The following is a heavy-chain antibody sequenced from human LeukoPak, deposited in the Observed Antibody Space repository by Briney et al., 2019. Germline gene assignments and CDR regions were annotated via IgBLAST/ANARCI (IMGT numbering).Heavy chain of an antibody. D-gene: IGHD5-12*01. CDR1: GFTFSRFE. Sequence: GGSLRLSCAASGFTFSRFEMRWVRQAAGKGLEWVAYISSGGSTIYYADSGKGRFTIYRDKAKKSLYLQMNSLRAEDPAVYYCARGLRFRGSVDYWGPGTLVTVSS. CDR3: ARGLRFRGSVDY. CDR2: ISSGGSTI. V-gene: IGHV3-48*03. J-gene: IGHJ4*02.